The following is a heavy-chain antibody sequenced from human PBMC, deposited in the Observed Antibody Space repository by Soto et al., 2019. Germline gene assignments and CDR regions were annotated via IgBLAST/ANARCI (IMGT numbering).Heavy chain of an antibody. V-gene: IGHV3-66*01. D-gene: IGHD5-12*01. J-gene: IGHJ4*02. Sequence: GGSLRLSCAASGFTVSTNYMSWVRQAPGKGLEWVSVIYGGGNTYYADSVKGRFTISRDNSKNTLYLQMNSLRAEDTAVYYCASVWWLNRVLDYLVQGSLVTVS. CDR3: ASVWWLNRVLDY. CDR2: IYGGGNT. CDR1: GFTVSTNY.